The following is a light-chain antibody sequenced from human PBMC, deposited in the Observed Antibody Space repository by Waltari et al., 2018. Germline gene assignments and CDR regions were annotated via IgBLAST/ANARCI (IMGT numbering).Light chain of an antibody. CDR2: GAS. CDR3: QQSFSSPWT. CDR1: QNIRTY. Sequence: DIQMTQSPSSLSASVGDTVTVTCRASQNIRTYLNWYQQKTAKAPKLLIYGASTLPRGVPSRFRGSASGTEFTLTVTNLQPDDFATYFCQQSFSSPWTFGQGTTVNI. J-gene: IGKJ1*01. V-gene: IGKV1-39*01.